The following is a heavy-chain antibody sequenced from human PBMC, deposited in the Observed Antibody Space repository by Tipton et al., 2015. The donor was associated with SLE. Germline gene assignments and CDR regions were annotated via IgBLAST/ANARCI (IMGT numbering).Heavy chain of an antibody. CDR1: GGSISSTQYF. V-gene: IGHV4-39*07. CDR3: ARLEYYYATSAYYGID. CDR2: MYSRGST. Sequence: TLSLTCTVSGGSISSTQYFWGWIRQPPGKGLEWIASMYSRGSTYYNPSLKSRVTTSVDTSKNQFSLKLTSVTAADTAVYYCARLEYYYATSAYYGIDWGQGTLVTVSS. D-gene: IGHD3-22*01. J-gene: IGHJ4*02.